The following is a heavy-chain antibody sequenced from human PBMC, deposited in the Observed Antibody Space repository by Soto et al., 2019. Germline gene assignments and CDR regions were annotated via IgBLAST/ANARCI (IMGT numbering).Heavy chain of an antibody. CDR2: ISAYNGNT. CDR1: GYTFTSYG. V-gene: IGHV1-18*01. Sequence: ASVKVSCKASGYTFTSYGISWVRQAPGQGLEWMGWISAYNGNTNYAQKLQGRVTMTTDTSTSTAYMELRSLGSDDTAVYYCAFSRIGSAQQLFPKEYYYYYYGMDVWGQGTTVTVSS. CDR3: AFSRIGSAQQLFPKEYYYYYYGMDV. D-gene: IGHD6-13*01. J-gene: IGHJ6*02.